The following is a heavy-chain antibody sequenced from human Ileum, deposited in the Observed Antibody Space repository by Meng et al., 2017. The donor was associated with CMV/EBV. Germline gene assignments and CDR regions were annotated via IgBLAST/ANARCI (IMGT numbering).Heavy chain of an antibody. CDR1: GGSFSDFY. CDR2: INHSGST. V-gene: IGHV4-34*01. D-gene: IGHD2-15*01. CDR3: ARLVLSVTANFDD. Sequence: TCAVFGGSFSDFYWSWIRQPPGKGLEWIGEINHSGSTNYNPSLKSRVTISVDTSNNQFSLKLSPVSAADTAVYYCARLVLSVTANFDDWAQGTLVTVSS. J-gene: IGHJ4*02.